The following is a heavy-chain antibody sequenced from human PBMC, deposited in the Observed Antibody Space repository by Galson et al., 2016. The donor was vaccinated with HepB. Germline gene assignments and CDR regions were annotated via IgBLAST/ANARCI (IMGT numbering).Heavy chain of an antibody. CDR2: INVDGSEE. J-gene: IGHJ4*02. Sequence: SLRLSCAASGFTFSSYWMSWVRQAPGKGLEWVVNINVDGSEEYYVDSVRGRFTIFRDNAKNSMYLQMNSLRVEDTAVYHCARDDYRVFGHWGQGTLVTVSS. CDR3: ARDDYRVFGH. CDR1: GFTFSSYW. V-gene: IGHV3-7*05. D-gene: IGHD4-11*01.